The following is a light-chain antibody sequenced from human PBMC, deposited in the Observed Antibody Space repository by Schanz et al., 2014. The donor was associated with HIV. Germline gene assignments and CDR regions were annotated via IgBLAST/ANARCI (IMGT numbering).Light chain of an antibody. V-gene: IGLV1-44*01. CDR2: NTF. J-gene: IGLJ3*02. CDR1: SSNFRSNA. Sequence: QSVLTQPPSASGTPGQRVTISCSGSSSNFRSNAVNWYQHLPGTAPRLVIYNTFHRPSGVPDRFSGSQSGTSASLAISGLQSEDESDFFCATWDDSLEGWVFGGGTKLTVL. CDR3: ATWDDSLEGWV.